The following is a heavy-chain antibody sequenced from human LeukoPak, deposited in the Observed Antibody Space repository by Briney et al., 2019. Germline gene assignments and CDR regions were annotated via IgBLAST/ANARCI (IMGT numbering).Heavy chain of an antibody. CDR3: AKSPIGGDYVDY. V-gene: IGHV3-23*01. D-gene: IGHD3-16*01. J-gene: IGHJ4*02. Sequence: PGGSLTLSCAASGFTFSSYAMSWVRQAPGKGLEWVSAISGSGGSTYYADSEKGRCSISRDNSKNTLYLQMNSLRAEDAAVYYCAKSPIGGDYVDYWGQGTLVTVSS. CDR1: GFTFSSYA. CDR2: ISGSGGST.